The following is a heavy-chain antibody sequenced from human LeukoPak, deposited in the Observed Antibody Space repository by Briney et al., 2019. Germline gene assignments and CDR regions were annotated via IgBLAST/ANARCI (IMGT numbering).Heavy chain of an antibody. CDR2: IYYSGTT. Sequence: PSETLSLTCIVSGGSISSTSYYWGWLRQPPGKGLEWIGTIYYSGTTYYNPSLKSRVTISVDTSKNQFSLKLSSVTAADTAVYYCARLVVPAAMGHGLDYWGQGTMVTVSS. V-gene: IGHV4-39*01. CDR3: ARLVVPAAMGHGLDY. D-gene: IGHD2-2*01. J-gene: IGHJ4*02. CDR1: GGSISSTSYY.